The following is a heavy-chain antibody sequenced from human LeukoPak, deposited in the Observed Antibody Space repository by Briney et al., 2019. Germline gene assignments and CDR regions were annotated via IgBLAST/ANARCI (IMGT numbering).Heavy chain of an antibody. CDR3: ARGPPESSNSDY. CDR1: GYTFTIYD. D-gene: IGHD6-13*01. CDR2: MNPNSANT. V-gene: IGHV1-8*01. J-gene: IGHJ4*02. Sequence: ASVTVSFKASGYTFTIYDINWVRQAPGQGLEWMGWMNPNSANTGYAQKFQGRVTMTRNTSISTAYMELSSLRSEDTAVYYCARGPPESSNSDYWGQGTLVTVSS.